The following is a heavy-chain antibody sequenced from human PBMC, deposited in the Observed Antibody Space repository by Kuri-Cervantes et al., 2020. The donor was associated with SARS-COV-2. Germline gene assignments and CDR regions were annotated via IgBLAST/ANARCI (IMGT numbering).Heavy chain of an antibody. Sequence: LSLTCAASGFTFSSYWMSWVRQAPGKGLEWVANIKQDGSEKYYVDSVKGRFTISRDNAKNSLYLQMNSLRAEDTAVYYCARDRWTMAGGLDYWGQGTLVTGYS. D-gene: IGHD3-10*01. CDR2: IKQDGSEK. J-gene: IGHJ4*02. V-gene: IGHV3-7*05. CDR1: GFTFSSYW. CDR3: ARDRWTMAGGLDY.